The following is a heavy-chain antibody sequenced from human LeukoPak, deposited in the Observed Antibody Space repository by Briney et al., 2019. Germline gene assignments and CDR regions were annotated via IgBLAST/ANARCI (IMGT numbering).Heavy chain of an antibody. CDR1: GGSISSGGYS. J-gene: IGHJ4*02. D-gene: IGHD3-9*01. CDR2: IYHSGST. V-gene: IGHV4-30-2*01. Sequence: PSQTLSLTCAVSGGSISSGGYSWSWIRQPPGKGLEWIGYIYHSGSTYYNPSLKSRVTISVDRSKNQFSLKLSSVTAADTAVYYCARNDILTGYCFDYWGQGTLVTVSS. CDR3: ARNDILTGYCFDY.